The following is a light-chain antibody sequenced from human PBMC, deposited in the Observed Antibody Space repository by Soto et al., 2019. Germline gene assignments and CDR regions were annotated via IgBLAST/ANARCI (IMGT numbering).Light chain of an antibody. J-gene: IGKJ5*01. CDR2: GAS. CDR3: QQYNNWPPR. V-gene: IGKV3-15*01. Sequence: EIVMTQSPATLSVSPGERATLSCRASQSVSSNLAWYQQKPGQAPRLLLYGASTRATGVPARFSGSGSGTEFTLTISSLQSEDFAVYYCQQYNNWPPRFGQGTRLELK. CDR1: QSVSSN.